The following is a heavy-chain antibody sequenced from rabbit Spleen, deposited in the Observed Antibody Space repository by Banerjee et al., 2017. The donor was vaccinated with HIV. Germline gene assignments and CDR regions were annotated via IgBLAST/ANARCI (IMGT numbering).Heavy chain of an antibody. CDR1: GFTLSSSDY. Sequence: QEQLKESGGGLVQPGGSLKLSCKASGFTLSSSDYICWVRQAPGKGLEWISCIAGSSSGFTYSATRAKGRFTISKTSSTTVTLQMTSLTVADTATYFCARDTGSSFSSYGMDLWGPGTLVTVS. D-gene: IGHD8-1*01. V-gene: IGHV1S45*01. CDR2: IAGSSSGFT. J-gene: IGHJ6*01. CDR3: ARDTGSSFSSYGMDL.